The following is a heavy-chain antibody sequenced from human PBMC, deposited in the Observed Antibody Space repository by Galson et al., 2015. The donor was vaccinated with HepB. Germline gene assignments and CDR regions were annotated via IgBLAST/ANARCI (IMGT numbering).Heavy chain of an antibody. J-gene: IGHJ6*02. D-gene: IGHD5/OR15-5a*01. CDR1: GFTFSSYG. Sequence: SLRLSCAASGFTFSSYGMHWVRQAPGKGLVWVSRINSDGIITSYADSVKGRFTISRDNAKNTLYLQMNFLRAEDTAVYYCERGVHYGLDVWGQGTTVTVSS. CDR3: ERGVHYGLDV. V-gene: IGHV3-74*01. CDR2: INSDGIIT.